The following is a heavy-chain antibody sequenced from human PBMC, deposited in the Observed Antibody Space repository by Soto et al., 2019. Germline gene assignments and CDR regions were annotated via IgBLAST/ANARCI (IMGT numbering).Heavy chain of an antibody. CDR3: ARVAGGSLYAFDI. J-gene: IGHJ3*02. CDR1: GGTFSSYA. Sequence: ASVKVSCKASGGTFSSYAISWVRQAPGQGLEWMGGIIPIFGTANYAQKFQGRVTITADESTSTAYMELSSLRSEDTAVYYCARVAGGSLYAFDIWGQGTMVTVSS. CDR2: IIPIFGTA. V-gene: IGHV1-69*13. D-gene: IGHD2-15*01.